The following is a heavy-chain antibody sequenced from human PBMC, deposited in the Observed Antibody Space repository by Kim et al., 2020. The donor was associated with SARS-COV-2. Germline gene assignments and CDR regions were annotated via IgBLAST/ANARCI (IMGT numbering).Heavy chain of an antibody. D-gene: IGHD3-10*01. Sequence: GGSLRLSCAASGFTFSSYAMHWVRQAPGKGLEYVSAISSNGGSTYYANSVKGRFTISRDNSKNTLYLQMGSLRAEDMAVYYCARGSWFGELFPGFLDVWGQGTTVTVSS. J-gene: IGHJ6*02. CDR1: GFTFSSYA. V-gene: IGHV3-64*01. CDR2: ISSNGGST. CDR3: ARGSWFGELFPGFLDV.